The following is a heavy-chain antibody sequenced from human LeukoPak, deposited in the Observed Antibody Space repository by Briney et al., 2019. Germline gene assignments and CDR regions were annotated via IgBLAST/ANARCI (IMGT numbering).Heavy chain of an antibody. Sequence: GGSLRLSCAPSGCTFRIYWMSWVRQAPGNGPGWVANIKHDEREIYYVDSVKGRFTISRDNAKNSLYLQMNSLRAEDTAVYFCVRDSSSVDDWYPFFDYWGQGTLVTVSS. CDR1: GCTFRIYW. CDR3: VRDSSSVDDWYPFFDY. J-gene: IGHJ4*02. D-gene: IGHD3-9*01. V-gene: IGHV3-7*01. CDR2: IKHDEREI.